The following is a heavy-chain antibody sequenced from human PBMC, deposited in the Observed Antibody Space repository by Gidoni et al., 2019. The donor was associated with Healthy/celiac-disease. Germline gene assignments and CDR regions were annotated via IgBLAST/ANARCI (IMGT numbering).Heavy chain of an antibody. D-gene: IGHD3-3*01. CDR2: ISGSDVST. V-gene: IGHV3-23*01. CDR1: GFTFSRYA. Sequence: EVPLLESGGGLVQPGGSPSRSCSACGFTFSRYASSGVRQAPGKGLDGVSAISGSDVSTYYADSVKGRFTISRDNSKNTLNLQMNSLRAEDTAVYYCANRGSDFWSGYPFDYWGQGTLVTVSS. CDR3: ANRGSDFWSGYPFDY. J-gene: IGHJ4*02.